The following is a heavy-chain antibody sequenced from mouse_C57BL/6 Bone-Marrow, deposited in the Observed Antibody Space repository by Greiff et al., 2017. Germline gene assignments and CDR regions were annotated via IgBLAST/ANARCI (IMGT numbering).Heavy chain of an antibody. D-gene: IGHD2-2*01. CDR3: RGGYMRY. V-gene: IGHV1-75*01. Sequence: QVQLQQSGPELVKPGASVTLSCKASGYTFTDYYINWVKQRPGHGLEWIGGIFPGSGGTSYNQKFKGKATLTVDKSSSTAYMLLRSLTSEDSAVYFCRGGYMRYWGQGTTLTVSS. CDR1: GYTFTDYY. CDR2: IFPGSGGT. J-gene: IGHJ2*01.